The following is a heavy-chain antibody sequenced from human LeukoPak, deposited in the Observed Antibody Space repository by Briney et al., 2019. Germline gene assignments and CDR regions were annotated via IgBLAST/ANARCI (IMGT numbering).Heavy chain of an antibody. J-gene: IGHJ3*01. CDR3: AKVPHYYGSGSYRDPAFDL. D-gene: IGHD3-10*01. V-gene: IGHV3-9*01. Sequence: PGGSLRLSCEASGFTFDDYAMHWVRQVPGMGLEWVSGISLNSDSIGYADSVKGRFIISRDNAKNSLYLQMNSLRPEDTALYYCAKVPHYYGSGSYRDPAFDLWGQGTMVTVS. CDR1: GFTFDDYA. CDR2: ISLNSDSI.